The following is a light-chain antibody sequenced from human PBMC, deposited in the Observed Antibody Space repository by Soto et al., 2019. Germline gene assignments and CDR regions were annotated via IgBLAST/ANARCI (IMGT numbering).Light chain of an antibody. CDR1: TGPVTISHY. V-gene: IGLV7-46*01. CDR2: DTY. J-gene: IGLJ3*02. Sequence: QAVVTQEPSLTVSPGGTVTLTCGSSTGPVTISHYPYWFQQKAGQAPRTLIFDTYNRQSWTPARFSGSLLGGKAALTLSGAQPEDEADYHCLLVYSDAWVFGGGTKLTVL. CDR3: LLVYSDAWV.